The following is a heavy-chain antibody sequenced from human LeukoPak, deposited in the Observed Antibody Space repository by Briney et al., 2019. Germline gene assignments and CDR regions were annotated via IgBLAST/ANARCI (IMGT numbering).Heavy chain of an antibody. CDR3: ARDGSGRTHFDY. J-gene: IGHJ4*02. D-gene: IGHD3-10*01. CDR2: INAGNGDT. CDR1: GYTLTTYA. Sequence: GASVKVSCKASGYTLTTYAMHWVRQAPGQSLEWMGWINAGNGDTKYSQNFQGRVTITRDTSANTAYMELSSLRSEDTVVYYCARDGSGRTHFDYWGQGTLVTVSS. V-gene: IGHV1-3*01.